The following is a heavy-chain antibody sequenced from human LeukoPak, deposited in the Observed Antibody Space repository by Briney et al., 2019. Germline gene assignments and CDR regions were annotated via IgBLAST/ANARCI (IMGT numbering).Heavy chain of an antibody. J-gene: IGHJ5*02. CDR3: ARDLDYYGSKWFDP. CDR1: GGTFSSYA. D-gene: IGHD3-10*01. V-gene: IGHV1-69*13. Sequence: SVKVSCKASGGTFSSYAISWVRQAPGQGLEWMGGIIPIFGTANYAQKFQGRVTITAHESTRTAYMELSSLRSEDTAVYYCARDLDYYGSKWFDPWGQGTLVTVSS. CDR2: IIPIFGTA.